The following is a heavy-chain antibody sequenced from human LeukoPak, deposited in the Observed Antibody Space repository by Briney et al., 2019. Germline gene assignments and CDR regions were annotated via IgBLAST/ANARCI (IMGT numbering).Heavy chain of an antibody. V-gene: IGHV1-2*02. J-gene: IGHJ4*02. CDR3: ARVKYRAAGDKQY. CDR1: GYTFTDSY. Sequence: ASVKVTCKASGYTFTDSYIHWARQAPGQGLEWMGWINPARGGTNYAQKFQGRFTMTRDTSITTVYMELSRLRSDDTAVYYCARVKYRAAGDKQYWGRGTLVTVSS. CDR2: INPARGGT. D-gene: IGHD6-13*01.